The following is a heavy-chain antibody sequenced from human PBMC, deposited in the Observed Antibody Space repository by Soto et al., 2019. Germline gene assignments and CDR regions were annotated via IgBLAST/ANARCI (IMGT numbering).Heavy chain of an antibody. CDR2: MNPSGGTT. Sequence: ASVKVSCKASGYTLTSYYMHWVRQAPGQGLEWMGIMNPSGGTTSYAQKFQGRVTMTRDTSRRTVYMDLSSLRSEDTAVYYCARGLERGYSYFAYWGQGTPVTVSS. D-gene: IGHD5-18*01. V-gene: IGHV1-46*01. J-gene: IGHJ4*02. CDR1: GYTLTSYY. CDR3: ARGLERGYSYFAY.